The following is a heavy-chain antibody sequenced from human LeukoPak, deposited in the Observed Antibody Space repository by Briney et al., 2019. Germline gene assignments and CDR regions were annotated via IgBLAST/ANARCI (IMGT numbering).Heavy chain of an antibody. CDR1: GFTLSSYA. V-gene: IGHV3-23*01. CDR2: ISVSGNT. J-gene: IGHJ3*02. Sequence: GGSLRLSCAASGFTLSSYAMSWVRQGPGKGLEWVSAISVSGNTYHADSVKGRFTISRDSSKNTLYLQMNSLRAEDAAVYYCAKVGTHRAFDIWGQGTMVTVSS. D-gene: IGHD1-1*01. CDR3: AKVGTHRAFDI.